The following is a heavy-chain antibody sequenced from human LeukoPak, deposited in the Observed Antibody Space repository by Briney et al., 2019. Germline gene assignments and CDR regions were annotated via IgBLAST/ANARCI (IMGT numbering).Heavy chain of an antibody. CDR3: ARRVRGVDYYYYYYMDV. Sequence: PSETLSLTCTVSGGSISSYYWSWIRQPPGKGLEWIGYIYTSGSTDYNPSLKSRVTISVDTSKNQFSLKLSSVTAADTAVYYCARRVRGVDYYYYYYMDVWGKGTTVTVSS. V-gene: IGHV4-4*09. CDR1: GGSISSYY. D-gene: IGHD3-10*01. CDR2: IYTSGST. J-gene: IGHJ6*03.